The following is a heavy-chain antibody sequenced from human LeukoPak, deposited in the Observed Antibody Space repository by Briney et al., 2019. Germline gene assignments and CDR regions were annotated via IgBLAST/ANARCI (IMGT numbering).Heavy chain of an antibody. Sequence: SETLSLTCTVSGGSTSSGYWMWLRQPAGKGLEWIGRIYTSGGTRYNPSLRGRVTMSAVTSKNQFSLKLSSVTAADTAVYYCARGIRVTASLLSVGFYFDDWGQGTLVTVSS. D-gene: IGHD2-21*02. CDR3: ARGIRVTASLLSVGFYFDD. CDR1: GGSTSSGY. CDR2: IYTSGGT. V-gene: IGHV4-4*07. J-gene: IGHJ4*02.